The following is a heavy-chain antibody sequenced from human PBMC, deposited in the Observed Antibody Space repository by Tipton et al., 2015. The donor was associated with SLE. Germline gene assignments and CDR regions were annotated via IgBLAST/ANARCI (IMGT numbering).Heavy chain of an antibody. V-gene: IGHV4-39*01. CDR2: IYYSGST. CDR1: GDSISSSGYY. Sequence: TLSLTCTVSGDSISSSGYYWVWIRQPPGKGLEWIGSIYYSGSTYYNPSLKSRVTISVDTSKNQFSLNLSSVTAAETAVYYCARRTTRSSGYFGAFDIWGQGTMVTVS. D-gene: IGHD3-22*01. J-gene: IGHJ3*02. CDR3: ARRTTRSSGYFGAFDI.